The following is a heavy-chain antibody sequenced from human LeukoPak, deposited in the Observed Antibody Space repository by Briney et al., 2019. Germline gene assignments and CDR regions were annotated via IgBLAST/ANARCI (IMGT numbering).Heavy chain of an antibody. CDR2: IKPDGSDT. V-gene: IGHV3-7*01. CDR3: ARAGYSNYDLDF. J-gene: IGHJ4*02. Sequence: GGSLRLSCAVSGFTFSHYWMSWVRQAPGKGLEWVANIKPDGSDTYYMDSVEGRFTISRDNAMSSLYLQMNSLRAEDTAVYYCARAGYSNYDLDFWGQGTLVTVSS. CDR1: GFTFSHYW. D-gene: IGHD3-3*01.